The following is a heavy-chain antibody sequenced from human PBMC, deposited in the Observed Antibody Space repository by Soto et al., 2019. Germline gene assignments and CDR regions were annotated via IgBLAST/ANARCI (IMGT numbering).Heavy chain of an antibody. CDR3: ATYASSWTVFDY. CDR1: GFTFSSHS. Sequence: QVQLVESGGGVVQPGRSLRLSCAASGFTFSSHSIHWVRQAPGKGLEWVAVISYDGSNKYYADSVKGRFTISRDNSKNTLYLQMNSLRAEDTAVYYCATYASSWTVFDYWGQGTLVTVSS. J-gene: IGHJ4*02. CDR2: ISYDGSNK. V-gene: IGHV3-30-3*01. D-gene: IGHD6-13*01.